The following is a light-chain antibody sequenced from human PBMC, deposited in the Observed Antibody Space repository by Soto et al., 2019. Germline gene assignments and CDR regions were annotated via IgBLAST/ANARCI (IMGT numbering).Light chain of an antibody. J-gene: IGKJ1*01. CDR3: LQYDDWHRT. CDR1: QSVSNN. V-gene: IGKV3-15*01. Sequence: EIVMTQSPAILSVSPGDRATLSCRAGQSVSNNLAWYQQKPGQTPRLVIYGASNRATGVPARFSSSGSGTDFSLTISSLQSEDFAVYYCLQYDDWHRTFGQGTKVEIK. CDR2: GAS.